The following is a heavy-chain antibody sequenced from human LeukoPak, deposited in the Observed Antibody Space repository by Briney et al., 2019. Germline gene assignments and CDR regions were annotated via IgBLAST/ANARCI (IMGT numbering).Heavy chain of an antibody. J-gene: IGHJ5*02. CDR3: ARDRPIAVAGQFDP. D-gene: IGHD6-19*01. CDR2: ISAYSGST. V-gene: IGHV1-18*01. Sequence: ASVKVSCKASGYTFTRYIMHWVRQAPGQGLEWMGWISAYSGSTNYAQKLQGRVTMTTDTSTSTAYMELRSLRSDDTAVYYCARDRPIAVAGQFDPWGQGTLVTVSS. CDR1: GYTFTRYI.